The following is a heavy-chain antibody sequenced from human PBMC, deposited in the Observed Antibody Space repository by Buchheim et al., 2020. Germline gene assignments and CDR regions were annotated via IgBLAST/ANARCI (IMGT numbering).Heavy chain of an antibody. Sequence: QLQLQESGPGLVKPSETLSLTCTVSGDSISSSSYYWGWIRQPTGKGLEWIGSIYYTGSTYYNPSLKSRITISLDTSKNQFSLKLRSVTAADTAMYYCARDGQQQGLYYHGVDVWGQGTT. CDR1: GDSISSSSYY. V-gene: IGHV4-39*07. CDR3: ARDGQQQGLYYHGVDV. CDR2: IYYTGST. J-gene: IGHJ6*02. D-gene: IGHD1/OR15-1a*01.